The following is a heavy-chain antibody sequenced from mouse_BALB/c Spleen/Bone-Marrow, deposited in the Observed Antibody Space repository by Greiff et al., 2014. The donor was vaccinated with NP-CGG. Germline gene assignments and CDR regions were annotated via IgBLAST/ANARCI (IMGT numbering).Heavy chain of an antibody. CDR2: INPYNDGT. CDR3: ARPATYYGNFYWYFDV. CDR1: GYTFTSYI. D-gene: IGHD2-10*01. J-gene: IGHJ1*01. V-gene: IGHV1-14*01. Sequence: VQLQQSGPELVKPGASVKMSCKASGYTFTSYIMHWVKQKPGQGLEWIGYINPYNDGTKYNEKFKGKATLTSDKSSSTAYMELSSLTSEDSAVYYCARPATYYGNFYWYFDVWGAGTTVIVSS.